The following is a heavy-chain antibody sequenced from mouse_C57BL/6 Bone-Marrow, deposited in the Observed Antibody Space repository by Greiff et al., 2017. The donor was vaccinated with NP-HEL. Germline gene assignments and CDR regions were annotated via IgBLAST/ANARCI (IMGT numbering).Heavy chain of an antibody. J-gene: IGHJ4*01. Sequence: EVQVVESGPGLVKPSQSLSLTCSVTGYSITSGYYWNWIRQFPGNKLEWMGYISYDGSNNYNPSLKNRIPITRDTSKNQFFLKLNSVTTEDTATYYCARGDYYYGVYYAMDYWGQGTSVTVSS. CDR1: GYSITSGYY. V-gene: IGHV3-6*01. CDR2: ISYDGSN. CDR3: ARGDYYYGVYYAMDY. D-gene: IGHD1-1*01.